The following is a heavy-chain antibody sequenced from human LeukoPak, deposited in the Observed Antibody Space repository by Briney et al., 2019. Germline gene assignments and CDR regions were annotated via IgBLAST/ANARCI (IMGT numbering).Heavy chain of an antibody. Sequence: PGGSLRLSCAASGFTVSSNYMSWVRQAPGKGLEWVSVIYSGGSTYYADSVKGRFTISRDNSKNTLYLQMNSLRAEDTAVYYCARDLGYSYGPSGFDYWGQGTLVTVSS. D-gene: IGHD5-18*01. CDR2: IYSGGST. J-gene: IGHJ4*02. CDR3: ARDLGYSYGPSGFDY. V-gene: IGHV3-53*01. CDR1: GFTVSSNY.